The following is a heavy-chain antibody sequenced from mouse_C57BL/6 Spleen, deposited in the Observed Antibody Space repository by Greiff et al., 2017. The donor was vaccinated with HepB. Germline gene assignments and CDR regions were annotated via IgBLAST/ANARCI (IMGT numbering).Heavy chain of an antibody. D-gene: IGHD2-3*01. CDR2: IDPNSGGT. Sequence: QVQLQQPGAELVKPGASVKLSCKASGYTFTSYWMHWVKQRPGRGLEWIGGIDPNSGGTKYNEKFKSKATLTVDKPSSTAYMQLSRLTSDDSAVYYCARSSDDGYTWFAYWGQGTLVTVSA. V-gene: IGHV1-72*01. CDR1: GYTFTSYW. CDR3: ARSSDDGYTWFAY. J-gene: IGHJ3*01.